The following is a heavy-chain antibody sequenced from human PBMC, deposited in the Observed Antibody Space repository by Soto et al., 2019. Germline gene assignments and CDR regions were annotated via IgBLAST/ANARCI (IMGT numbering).Heavy chain of an antibody. CDR1: GFTFRDYY. CDR2: ISGGGTTI. V-gene: IGHV3-11*01. J-gene: IGHJ4*02. Sequence: VQLVESGGDLVQPGGSLRLSCAASGFTFRDYYMTWIRQAPGKGLEWVSYISGGGTTIYYAESVRGRFTVSRDNAKNSLYLQMNSLRAEDTAVYYCASDPYYYASEYWGQGILVTVSS. D-gene: IGHD3-10*01. CDR3: ASDPYYYASEY.